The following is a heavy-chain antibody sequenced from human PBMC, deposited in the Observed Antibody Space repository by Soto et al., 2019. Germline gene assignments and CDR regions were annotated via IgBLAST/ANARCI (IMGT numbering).Heavy chain of an antibody. D-gene: IGHD3-22*01. Sequence: LVESGGVVVQPGRSLRVSCAASGFTFTSYAMHWVRQAPGKGLEWVATISYDGSKKDYADSVKGRFTISRDNSKNTLYLQMNSMRAEDTAVYYCARDRLYESNTQYYNYGMDVWGQGTTVTVSS. CDR3: ARDRLYESNTQYYNYGMDV. CDR1: GFTFTSYA. J-gene: IGHJ6*02. CDR2: ISYDGSKK. V-gene: IGHV3-30-3*01.